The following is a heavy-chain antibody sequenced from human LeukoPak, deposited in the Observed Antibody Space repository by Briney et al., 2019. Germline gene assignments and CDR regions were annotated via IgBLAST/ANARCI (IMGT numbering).Heavy chain of an antibody. D-gene: IGHD3-10*01. J-gene: IGHJ6*03. CDR1: GFTVSSNY. Sequence: GGSLRLSCAASGFTVSSNYMSWVRQAPGKGLEWVSVIYSGGSTYYADSVKGRFTISRDNSKNTLYLQMNSLRSEDTAIYYCARARGSGSYYGHDYYYYHYMDVRGKGTTVTVSS. CDR2: IYSGGST. CDR3: ARARGSGSYYGHDYYYYHYMDV. V-gene: IGHV3-53*05.